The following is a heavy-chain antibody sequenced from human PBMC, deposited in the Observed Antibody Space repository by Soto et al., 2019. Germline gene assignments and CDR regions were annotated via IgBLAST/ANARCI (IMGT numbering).Heavy chain of an antibody. CDR3: ATGALSSSRGWDYFDD. D-gene: IGHD6-6*01. CDR1: GYTFTGYY. CDR2: INPNSGGT. J-gene: IGHJ4*02. V-gene: IGHV1-2*04. Sequence: ASVKVSCKASGYTFTGYYMHWVRQAPGQGLEWMGWINPNSGGTNYAQKFQGWVTMTRDTSISTAYMELSRLRSDDTAVYYCATGALSSSRGWDYFDDWGQGTLVTVSS.